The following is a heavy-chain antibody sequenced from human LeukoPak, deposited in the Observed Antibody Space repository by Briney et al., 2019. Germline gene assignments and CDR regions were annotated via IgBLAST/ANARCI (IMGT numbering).Heavy chain of an antibody. J-gene: IGHJ3*02. V-gene: IGHV4-34*01. CDR3: ARGQYSSGYSDAFDI. CDR2: INHSGST. Sequence: SETLSLTCTVSGGSISTYYWSWIRQPPGKGLEWIGEINHSGSTNYNPSLKSRVTISVDTSKNQFSLKLSSVTAADTAVYYCARGQYSSGYSDAFDIWGQGTMVTVSS. CDR1: GGSISTYY. D-gene: IGHD3-22*01.